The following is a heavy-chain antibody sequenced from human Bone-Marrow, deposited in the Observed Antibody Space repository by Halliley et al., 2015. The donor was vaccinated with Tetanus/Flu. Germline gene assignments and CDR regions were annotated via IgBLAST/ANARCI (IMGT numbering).Heavy chain of an antibody. J-gene: IGHJ4*02. V-gene: IGHV4-59*01. CDR2: IYYGGIS. D-gene: IGHD2-8*01. Sequence: GLVKPSETLSLTCTVSGGAIASYYWSWIRQPPGKGLEWIGYIYYGGISNSNPSLKSRVTISLDASKNQFSLKVTSVTAADTAMYYCARGGQWAGRFDNWGQGALVTVSS. CDR3: ARGGQWAGRFDN. CDR1: GGAIASYY.